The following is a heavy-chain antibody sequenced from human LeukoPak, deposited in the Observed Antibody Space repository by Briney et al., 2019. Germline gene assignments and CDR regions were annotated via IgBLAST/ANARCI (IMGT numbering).Heavy chain of an antibody. V-gene: IGHV1-18*01. CDR1: GYTFTSYG. J-gene: IGHJ4*02. D-gene: IGHD3-10*01. CDR3: AGSGLSGSFADY. Sequence: ASVKVSCKASGYTFTSYGSSWVRQAPGQVLEWMGWISAYNGNTNYAQKLQGRVTMTTDTSTSTAYMELRSLRSDDTAVYYCAGSGLSGSFADYWGQGTLVTVSS. CDR2: ISAYNGNT.